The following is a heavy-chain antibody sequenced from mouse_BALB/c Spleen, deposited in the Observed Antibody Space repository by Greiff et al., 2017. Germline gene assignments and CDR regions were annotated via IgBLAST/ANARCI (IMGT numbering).Heavy chain of an antibody. CDR1: GFTFSSYA. CDR3: ARGALLRLQCYYFDY. Sequence: EVKLVESGGGLVKPGGSLKLSCAASGFTFSSYAMSWVRQTPEKRLEWVASISSGGSTYYPDSVKGRFTISRDNARNILYLQMSSLRSEDTAMYYCARGALLRLQCYYFDYWGQGTTLTVSS. J-gene: IGHJ2*01. D-gene: IGHD1-2*01. CDR2: ISSGGST. V-gene: IGHV5-6-5*01.